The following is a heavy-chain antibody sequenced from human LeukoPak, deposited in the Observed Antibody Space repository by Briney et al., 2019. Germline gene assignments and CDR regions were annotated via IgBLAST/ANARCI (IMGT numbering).Heavy chain of an antibody. Sequence: HTGGSLRLSCAASGFTFSSYGMNWVRQAPGKRLEWVSYISSRSDSVYYADSVKGRFTISRDNAENSLYLQMNSLRDEDTAVYYCARAVRSGYDYWGQGTLVTVSS. V-gene: IGHV3-48*02. CDR2: ISSRSDSV. CDR1: GFTFSSYG. D-gene: IGHD5-12*01. J-gene: IGHJ4*02. CDR3: ARAVRSGYDY.